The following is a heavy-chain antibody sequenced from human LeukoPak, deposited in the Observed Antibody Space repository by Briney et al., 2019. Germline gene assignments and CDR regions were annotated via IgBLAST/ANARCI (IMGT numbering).Heavy chain of an antibody. Sequence: KTSETLSLTCTVSGASINSGSYYWSWIRQPAGRGLEFIGHFYSSGSTNYNPSLKSRVTISVDTSKNQFSLKLSSVTAADTAVYYCARGKRKPGAVDHQSKYRNGPRAHAFDIWGQGTMVTVSS. D-gene: IGHD2/OR15-2a*01. CDR2: FYSSGST. CDR1: GASINSGSYY. V-gene: IGHV4-61*09. J-gene: IGHJ3*02. CDR3: ARGKRKPGAVDHQSKYRNGPRAHAFDI.